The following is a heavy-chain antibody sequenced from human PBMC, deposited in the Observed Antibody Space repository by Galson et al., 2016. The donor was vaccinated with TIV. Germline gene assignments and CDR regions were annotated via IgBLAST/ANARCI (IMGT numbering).Heavy chain of an antibody. CDR2: IVPMFGIV. Sequence: SVKVSCKAAGGTFTSFAISWVRQSPGQGLEWMGGIVPMFGIVTYAQRFQGRVTFTADASTSTAYLELRSLRSDDSAVYYCARSNSYNVYYMAVWGQGTTVTVSS. D-gene: IGHD2/OR15-2a*01. V-gene: IGHV1-69*13. J-gene: IGHJ6*03. CDR1: GGTFTSFA. CDR3: ARSNSYNVYYMAV.